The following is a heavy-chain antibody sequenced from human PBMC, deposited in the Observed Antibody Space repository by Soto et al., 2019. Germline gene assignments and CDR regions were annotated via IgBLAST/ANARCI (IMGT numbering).Heavy chain of an antibody. CDR3: ARDDKAVVVAATTDAFDI. D-gene: IGHD2-15*01. J-gene: IGHJ3*02. V-gene: IGHV3-11*01. CDR1: GFTFSDYY. Sequence: GSLRLSCAASGFTFSDYYMSWIRQAPGKGLEWVSYISSSGSTIYYADSVKGRFTISRDNAKNSLYLQMNSLRAEDTAVYYCARDDKAVVVAATTDAFDIWGQGTMVTVSS. CDR2: ISSSGSTI.